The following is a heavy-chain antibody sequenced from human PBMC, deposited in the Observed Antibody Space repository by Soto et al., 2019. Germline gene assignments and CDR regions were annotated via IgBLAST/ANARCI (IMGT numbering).Heavy chain of an antibody. CDR3: ARIVNSDCSGGSCYSDYLDY. D-gene: IGHD2-15*01. CDR1: GFSLSNARMG. CDR2: IFSNDEK. V-gene: IGHV2-26*01. J-gene: IGHJ4*02. Sequence: QVTLKESGPVLVKPTETLTLTCTVSGFSLSNARMGVSWIRQPPGKALEWLAHIFSNDEKSYSTSLKSRLTISKDTSKSQVVLTMTNMDPVDTATYYCARIVNSDCSGGSCYSDYLDYWGQGTLVTVSS.